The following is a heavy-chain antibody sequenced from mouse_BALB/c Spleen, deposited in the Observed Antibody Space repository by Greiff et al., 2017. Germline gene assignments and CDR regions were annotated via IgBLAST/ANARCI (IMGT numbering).Heavy chain of an antibody. D-gene: IGHD1-2*01. Sequence: EVQGVESGGGLVKPGGSLKLSCAASGFTFSSYAMSWVRQTPEKRLEWVASISSGGSTYYPDSVKGRFSISRDNARNILYLQMSSLRSEDTAMYYCARAVYYGYEFAYWGQGTLVTVSA. J-gene: IGHJ3*01. V-gene: IGHV5-6-5*01. CDR3: ARAVYYGYEFAY. CDR2: ISSGGST. CDR1: GFTFSSYA.